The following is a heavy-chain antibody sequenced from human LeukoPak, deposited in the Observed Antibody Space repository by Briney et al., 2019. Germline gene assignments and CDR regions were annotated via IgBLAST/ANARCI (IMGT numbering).Heavy chain of an antibody. CDR1: GFTFSSYS. J-gene: IGHJ4*02. Sequence: PGGSLRLSCAASGFTFSSYSMNWVRQAPGKGLEWISSISSSSTYISYADSVKGRFTISRDNAKNSLYLQMNSLRAEDTAVYYCARTDTTMGTFDYWGQGTLVTVSS. V-gene: IGHV3-21*01. CDR3: ARTDTTMGTFDY. CDR2: ISSSSTYI. D-gene: IGHD5-18*01.